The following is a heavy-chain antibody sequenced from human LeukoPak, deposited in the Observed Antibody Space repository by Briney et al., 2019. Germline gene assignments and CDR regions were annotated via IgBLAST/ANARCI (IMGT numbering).Heavy chain of an antibody. CDR1: GFSFSNHG. V-gene: IGHV3-33*01. J-gene: IGHJ5*02. Sequence: GGSLRLSCAASGFSFSNHGMRWVRQAPGKRLEWVAVIWDDGNNKRYANSVNGRFTISRDNSENTLYLQMNGLTAEDTAMYYCARDSYQDYYGRFDPWGQGTLVIVSS. CDR2: IWDDGNNK. CDR3: ARDSYQDYYGRFDP. D-gene: IGHD3-10*01.